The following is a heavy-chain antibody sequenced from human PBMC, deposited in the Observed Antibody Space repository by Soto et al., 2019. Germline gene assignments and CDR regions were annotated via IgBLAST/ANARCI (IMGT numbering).Heavy chain of an antibody. V-gene: IGHV4-59*01. D-gene: IGHD6-19*01. CDR3: ARDRYSNGWFDY. CDR2: IYYSGSN. J-gene: IGHJ5*01. Sequence: QVQLQESGPGLVKPSETLSLTCTVSGGSISSYYWSWIRQPPGKGLEWIGYIYYSGSNKYNHSLKSRVTISVDTSNNQFSLKLNALTAADTAVYDCARDRYSNGWFDYWGQGTLVTVSS. CDR1: GGSISSYY.